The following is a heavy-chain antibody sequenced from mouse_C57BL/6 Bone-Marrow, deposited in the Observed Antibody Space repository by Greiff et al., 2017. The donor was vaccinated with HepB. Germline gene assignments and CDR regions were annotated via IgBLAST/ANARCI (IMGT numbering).Heavy chain of an antibody. CDR3: ARGRYGNYWYFDV. CDR2: IYPRSGNT. J-gene: IGHJ1*03. V-gene: IGHV1-81*01. Sequence: QVQLQQSGAELARPGASVKLSCKASGYTFTSYGISWVKQRTGQGLEWIGEIYPRSGNTYYNEKFKGKATLTADKSSSTAYMERRSLTSEDSAVYFCARGRYGNYWYFDVWGTGTTVTVSS. D-gene: IGHD2-10*02. CDR1: GYTFTSYG.